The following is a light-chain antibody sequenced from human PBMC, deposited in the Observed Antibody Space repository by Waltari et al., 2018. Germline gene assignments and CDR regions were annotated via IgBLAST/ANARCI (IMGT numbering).Light chain of an antibody. CDR3: SSYTSISTLV. V-gene: IGLV2-14*03. Sequence: QSALTQPASVSGSPGPSITISCTGTTSAVGGYNYVSWYPQHPGKAPKVILYDVSNRPSGVSNRFSGSKSGNTASLTIAGLQAEDEAEYYCSSYTSISTLVFGTGTKVTVL. CDR2: DVS. CDR1: TSAVGGYNY. J-gene: IGLJ1*01.